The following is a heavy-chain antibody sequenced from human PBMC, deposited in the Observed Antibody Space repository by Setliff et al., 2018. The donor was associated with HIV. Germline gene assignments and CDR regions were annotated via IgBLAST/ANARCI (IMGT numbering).Heavy chain of an antibody. Sequence: ASVKVSCKASGYTFTNYAMHWVRQAPGQRLEWMGWINAGNGNTKYSQKIQGRVTITRDTSASTAYMGLSSLRSEDTAVYYCARYYGSGSYPYFDYWGQGTLVTVSS. J-gene: IGHJ4*02. V-gene: IGHV1-3*01. D-gene: IGHD3-10*01. CDR2: INAGNGNT. CDR1: GYTFTNYA. CDR3: ARYYGSGSYPYFDY.